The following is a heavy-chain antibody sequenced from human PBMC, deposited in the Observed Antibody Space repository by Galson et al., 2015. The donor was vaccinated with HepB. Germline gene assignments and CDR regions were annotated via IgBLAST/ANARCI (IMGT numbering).Heavy chain of an antibody. CDR1: GFTFSSYS. CDR2: ISSSSSTI. D-gene: IGHD3-22*01. CDR3: ARLDYYDSSGYYYDAFDI. V-gene: IGHV3-48*01. J-gene: IGHJ3*02. Sequence: SLRLSCAASGFTFSSYSMNWVRQAPGKGLEWVSYISSSSSTIYYADSVKGRFTISRDNAKNSLYLQMDSLRAEDTAVYYCARLDYYDSSGYYYDAFDIWGQGTMVTVSS.